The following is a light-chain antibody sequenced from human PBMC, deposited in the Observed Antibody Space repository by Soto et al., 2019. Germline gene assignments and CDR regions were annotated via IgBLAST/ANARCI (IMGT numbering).Light chain of an antibody. CDR2: DAS. J-gene: IGKJ1*01. CDR3: QQYNNYWT. V-gene: IGKV1-5*01. Sequence: DLQMTQSPSTLPSSLGDRVTITCRGNQSISRWLGWYQQKSGKAPKVLIWDASSLQRGVPSRFSGSGSGTEFTLTIRSLQPDDFATYYCQQYNNYWTCGQGTKVDIK. CDR1: QSISRW.